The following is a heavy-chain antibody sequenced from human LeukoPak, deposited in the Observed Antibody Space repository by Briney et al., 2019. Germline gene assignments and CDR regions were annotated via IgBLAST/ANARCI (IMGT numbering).Heavy chain of an antibody. CDR2: ISPDGSTT. CDR1: GFTFSSFW. Sequence: GGSLRLSRAGSGFTFSSFWLHWVRHAPGKGLVWVSRISPDGSTTNLADSVKGRCTISRDNPKNTLFLQMSSLRAEDTAVYYCVRSASYDSSGYYYDSWGQGTLVTVSS. V-gene: IGHV3-74*01. CDR3: VRSASYDSSGYYYDS. J-gene: IGHJ4*02. D-gene: IGHD3-22*01.